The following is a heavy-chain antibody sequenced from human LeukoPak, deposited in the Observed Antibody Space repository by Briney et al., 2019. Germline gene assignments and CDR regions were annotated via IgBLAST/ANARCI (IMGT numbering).Heavy chain of an antibody. CDR3: ARHDDYGDYKAFGY. Sequence: GESLEISFKGSGYRFTSYWLGWVRPMPGKGLEWMGIIYLGDSDPRYRPSFQARVTISADKSIPPAYLQWSSLKASDTAMYYCARHDDYGDYKAFGYWGQGTLVTVSS. CDR2: IYLGDSDP. V-gene: IGHV5-51*01. D-gene: IGHD4-17*01. J-gene: IGHJ4*02. CDR1: GYRFTSYW.